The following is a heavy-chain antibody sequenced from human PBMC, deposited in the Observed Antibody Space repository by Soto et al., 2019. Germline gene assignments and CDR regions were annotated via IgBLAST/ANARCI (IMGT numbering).Heavy chain of an antibody. V-gene: IGHV3-64*01. D-gene: IGHD6-6*01. CDR3: ARRARPDFYYIGV. J-gene: IGHJ6*03. CDR1: GVTLSGYA. Sequence: PGGSLRLSIAASGVTLSGYAMDWVRQAPGKGLEYVSGISSNGVGTYYANSVQGRFTISRDNSKYTVYLQMGSLRPEVMAVYYCARRARPDFYYIGVWGKGTTVTVS. CDR2: ISSNGVGT.